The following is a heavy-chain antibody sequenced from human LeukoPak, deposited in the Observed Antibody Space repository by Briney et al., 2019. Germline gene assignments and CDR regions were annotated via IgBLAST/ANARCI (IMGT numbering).Heavy chain of an antibody. CDR2: IYTSGST. D-gene: IGHD6-25*01. CDR1: DGSFSSYY. CDR3: ARDTISGHFDY. Sequence: PSETLSLTCTVSDGSFSSYYWSWIRQPAGKGLEWIGRIYTSGSTSYNPSLKSRVTMSVDTSNKQFSLKLSSVTAADTAVYYCARDTISGHFDYWGQGTLVTVSS. J-gene: IGHJ4*02. V-gene: IGHV4-4*07.